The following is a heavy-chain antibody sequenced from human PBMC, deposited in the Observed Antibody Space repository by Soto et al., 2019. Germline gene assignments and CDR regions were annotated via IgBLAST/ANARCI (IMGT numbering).Heavy chain of an antibody. CDR2: ISAYNGNT. D-gene: IGHD6-13*01. J-gene: IGHJ4*02. V-gene: IGHV1-18*01. CDR3: ARDPGIAAAGEYYFDY. Sequence: ASVKVSCKASGYTFTSYGISWVRQAPGQGLEWMGWISAYNGNTNYVQKLQGRVTMTTDTSTSTAYMELRSLRSDDTAVYYCARDPGIAAAGEYYFDYWGQGTLVTVSS. CDR1: GYTFTSYG.